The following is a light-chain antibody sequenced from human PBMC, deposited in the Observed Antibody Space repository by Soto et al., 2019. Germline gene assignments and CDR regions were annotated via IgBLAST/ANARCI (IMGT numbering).Light chain of an antibody. CDR2: MAS. J-gene: IGKJ1*01. Sequence: DIQMTQSPSTLSASVGDRVTITCRASQSISTWLAWYQQKPGKAPKPLIYMASRLESGVPSSCSGSGSGTEFAITISSVQPEDFATYYCQQSYNSPRTFGQGTKVDIK. CDR1: QSISTW. CDR3: QQSYNSPRT. V-gene: IGKV1-5*03.